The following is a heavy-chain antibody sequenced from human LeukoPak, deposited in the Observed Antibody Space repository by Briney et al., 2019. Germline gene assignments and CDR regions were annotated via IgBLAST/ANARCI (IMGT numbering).Heavy chain of an antibody. CDR2: IYYSGST. V-gene: IGHV4-38-2*02. D-gene: IGHD6-13*01. CDR1: GYSISSGYL. J-gene: IGHJ4*02. Sequence: SETLSLTCTVSGYSISSGYLWGWIRQPPGKGLEWIGSIYYSGSTYYNLSLKSRVTISVDTSKNQFSLKLSSVTAADTAVYYCARFSSIAAAFDYWGLGTLVTVSS. CDR3: ARFSSIAAAFDY.